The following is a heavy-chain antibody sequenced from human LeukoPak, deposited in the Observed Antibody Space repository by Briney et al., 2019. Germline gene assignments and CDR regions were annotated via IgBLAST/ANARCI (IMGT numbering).Heavy chain of an antibody. CDR2: LLSRGST. CDR3: ARVSSDCGGDCHSFDY. D-gene: IGHD2-21*02. V-gene: IGHV4-59*01. J-gene: IGHJ4*02. Sequence: SQTLSLTCSVSGGFFRSYYWSWIRQPSGKGLEWIGYLLSRGSTNYNPSLKSRVTISVDTSTNQSSMKLSTVSAADTAVYYCARVSSDCGGDCHSFDYWGQGTLVTVSS. CDR1: GGFFRSYY.